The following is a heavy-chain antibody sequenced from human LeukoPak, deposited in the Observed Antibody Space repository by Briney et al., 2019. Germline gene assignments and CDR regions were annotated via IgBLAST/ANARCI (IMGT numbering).Heavy chain of an antibody. CDR3: AGGYSYGYDY. D-gene: IGHD5-18*01. Sequence: LRLSCAASGFTFSSYEMNWVRQPPGKGLEWIGSIYYSGSTYYNPSLKSRVTISVDTSKNQFSLKLSSVTAADTAVYYCAGGYSYGYDYWGQGTLVTVSS. V-gene: IGHV4-39*07. CDR2: IYYSGST. J-gene: IGHJ4*02. CDR1: GFTFSSYE.